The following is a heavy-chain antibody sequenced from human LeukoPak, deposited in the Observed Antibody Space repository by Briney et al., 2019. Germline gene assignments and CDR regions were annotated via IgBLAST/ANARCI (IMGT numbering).Heavy chain of an antibody. Sequence: GASVKVSCKASGGTFSSYAISWVRQAPGQGLEWMGGIIPIFGTANYAQKSQGRVTITTDESTSTAYMELSSLRSEDTAVYYCARDVYRRNGPYYYYMDVWGKGTTVTVSS. CDR1: GGTFSSYA. V-gene: IGHV1-69*05. CDR3: ARDVYRRNGPYYYYMDV. J-gene: IGHJ6*03. CDR2: IIPIFGTA. D-gene: IGHD2-2*02.